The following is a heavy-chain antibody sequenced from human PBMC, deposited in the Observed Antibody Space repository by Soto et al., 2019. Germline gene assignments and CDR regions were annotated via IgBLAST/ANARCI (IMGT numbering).Heavy chain of an antibody. CDR1: GFTFSSYA. Sequence: GSLRLSCAASGFTFSSYAMSWVRQAPGKGLEWVSAISGSGGSTYYADSVKGRFTISRDNSKNTLYLQMNSLRAEDTAVYYCAKSGSSVRFLEWLPPYYYYGMDVWGQGTTVTISS. D-gene: IGHD3-3*01. CDR3: AKSGSSVRFLEWLPPYYYYGMDV. V-gene: IGHV3-23*01. CDR2: ISGSGGST. J-gene: IGHJ6*02.